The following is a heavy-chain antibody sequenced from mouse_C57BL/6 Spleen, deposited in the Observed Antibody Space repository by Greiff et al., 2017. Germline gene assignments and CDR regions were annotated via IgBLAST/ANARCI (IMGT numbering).Heavy chain of an antibody. V-gene: IGHV2-2*01. CDR1: GFSLTSYG. Sequence: VQRVESGPGLVQPSQSLSITCTVSGFSLTSYGVHWVRQSPGKGLEWLGVIWSGGSTDYNAAFISRLSISKDNSKSQVFFKMNSLQADDTAIYYCATLDSSGYKGFAYWGQGTLVTVSA. CDR2: IWSGGST. CDR3: ATLDSSGYKGFAY. D-gene: IGHD3-2*02. J-gene: IGHJ3*01.